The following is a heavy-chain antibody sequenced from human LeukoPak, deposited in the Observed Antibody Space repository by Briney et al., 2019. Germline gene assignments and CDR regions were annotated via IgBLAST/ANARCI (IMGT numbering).Heavy chain of an antibody. Sequence: SETLSLTCTVSGGSISSYYWSWIRQPPGKGLEWIGYIYTSGSTNYNPSLKSRVTISVDTSKNQFSLKLSSVTAADTAVYYCARGRRLGATDPFDYWGQGTLVTVSS. D-gene: IGHD1-26*01. J-gene: IGHJ4*02. CDR1: GGSISSYY. CDR3: ARGRRLGATDPFDY. V-gene: IGHV4-4*09. CDR2: IYTSGST.